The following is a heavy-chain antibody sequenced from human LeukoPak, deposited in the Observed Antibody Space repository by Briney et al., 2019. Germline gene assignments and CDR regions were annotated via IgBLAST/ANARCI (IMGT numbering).Heavy chain of an antibody. CDR1: GFTFSSYW. CDR3: ARDRNSVSCSGGSCYGDY. CDR2: IKQDGSEK. J-gene: IGHJ4*02. Sequence: GGSLRLSCAASGFTFSSYWMSWVRQAPGKGLEWVANIKQDGSEKYYVDSVKGRFTISRDNAKNSLYLQMNSLRAEDTAVYYCARDRNSVSCSGGSCYGDYWGQGTLVTVSS. V-gene: IGHV3-7*01. D-gene: IGHD2-15*01.